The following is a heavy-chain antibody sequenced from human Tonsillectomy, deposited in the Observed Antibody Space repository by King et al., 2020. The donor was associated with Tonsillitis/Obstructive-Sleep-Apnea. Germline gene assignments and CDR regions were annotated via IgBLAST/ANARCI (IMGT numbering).Heavy chain of an antibody. J-gene: IGHJ5*02. CDR3: ARYREDGGGYPPGWFDP. CDR1: GGSISNYY. D-gene: IGHD3-22*01. Sequence: VQLQESGPGLVKPSETLSLTCTVSGGSISNYYWSWIRQPPGKGLEGIGFFYNSGSTNCNPSLKSRVTISVDTSKNQFSLKLSSVTAADTAVYYCARYREDGGGYPPGWFDPWGQGTLVTVSS. CDR2: FYNSGST. V-gene: IGHV4-59*01.